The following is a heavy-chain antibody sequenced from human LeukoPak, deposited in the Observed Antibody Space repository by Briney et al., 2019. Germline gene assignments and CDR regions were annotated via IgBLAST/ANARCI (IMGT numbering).Heavy chain of an antibody. Sequence: PSETLSLTCTVSGGSISSSSYYWGWIRQPPGKGLEWIGSIYYSGSTYYNPSLKSRVTITVDTSKNQFSLKLTSVTAADTAVYYCAGDHPRGGGAVPAAHTEKRDFDYWGQGTLVTVSS. D-gene: IGHD2-2*01. CDR3: AGDHPRGGGAVPAAHTEKRDFDY. CDR2: IYYSGST. J-gene: IGHJ4*02. V-gene: IGHV4-39*07. CDR1: GGSISSSSYY.